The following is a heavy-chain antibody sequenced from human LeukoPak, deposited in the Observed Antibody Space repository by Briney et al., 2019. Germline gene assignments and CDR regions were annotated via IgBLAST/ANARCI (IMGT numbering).Heavy chain of an antibody. J-gene: IGHJ4*02. CDR3: ASSGWYRGY. D-gene: IGHD6-19*01. V-gene: IGHV4-34*01. Sequence: SETLSLTCAVYGGSFSDYYWSWIRQPPGKGLEWIGEINHSGSTSYNPSLKSRVTISVDTSKKQFSLKLNSVTAADTAVYYCASSGWYRGYWGQGTLVTVSS. CDR2: INHSGST. CDR1: GGSFSDYY.